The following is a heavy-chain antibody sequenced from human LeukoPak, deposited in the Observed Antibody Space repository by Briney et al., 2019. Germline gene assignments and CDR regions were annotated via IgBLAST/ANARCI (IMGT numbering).Heavy chain of an antibody. V-gene: IGHV4-30-4*01. CDR1: GGSVSSGDYY. Sequence: PSETLSLTCTVSGGSVSSGDYYWSWIRQPPGKGLEWIGYMYYSGSTYYNPSLKSRVTISVDTSRNQFSLNLSSVTAAETAVYYCARRGSSGRSFDYWGQGTLVTVSS. CDR3: ARRGSSGRSFDY. J-gene: IGHJ4*02. CDR2: MYYSGST. D-gene: IGHD6-19*01.